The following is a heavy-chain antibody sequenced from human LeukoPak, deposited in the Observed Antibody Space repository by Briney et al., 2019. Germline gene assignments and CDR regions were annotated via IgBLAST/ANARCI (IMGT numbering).Heavy chain of an antibody. V-gene: IGHV3-30*04. CDR3: AKDFYSGSYPKVVDY. J-gene: IGHJ4*02. CDR1: GFTYRSYA. Sequence: GGSLRLSCAASGFTYRSYAMHWVRQAPGKGLEWVAVISYDGSNKYYADSVKGRFTISRDNSKNTLYLQMNSLRAEDTALYYCAKDFYSGSYPKVVDYWGQGTLVTVSS. D-gene: IGHD1-26*01. CDR2: ISYDGSNK.